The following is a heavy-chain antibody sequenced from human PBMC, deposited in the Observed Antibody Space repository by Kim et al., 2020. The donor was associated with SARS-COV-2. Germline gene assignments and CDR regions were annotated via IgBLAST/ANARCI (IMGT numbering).Heavy chain of an antibody. J-gene: IGHJ3*01. V-gene: IGHV3-73*01. CDR3: TRVPPYSNSWWDAFD. D-gene: IGHD6-13*01. Sequence: GGSLRLSCAAPGFTFSDSAMYWVRQASGKGLEWVGRIRSKANSYATAYDVSVKGRFIISRDDSKNTAYLQMNSLKTEDTAIYYCTRVPPYSNSWWDAFD. CDR1: GFTFSDSA. CDR2: IRSKANSYAT.